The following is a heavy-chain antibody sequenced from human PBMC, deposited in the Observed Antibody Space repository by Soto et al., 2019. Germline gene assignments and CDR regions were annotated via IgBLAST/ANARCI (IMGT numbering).Heavy chain of an antibody. CDR2: INAGNGNT. Sequence: ASVKVSCKASGYTFISYAIHWVRQAPGQRLEWMGWINAGNGNTKYSQKFQGRVTITRDTSASTAYMELTSLRSEETAVYYCARELQGLYYFDYWGQGTLVTVSS. D-gene: IGHD2-15*01. J-gene: IGHJ4*02. CDR3: ARELQGLYYFDY. CDR1: GYTFISYA. V-gene: IGHV1-3*01.